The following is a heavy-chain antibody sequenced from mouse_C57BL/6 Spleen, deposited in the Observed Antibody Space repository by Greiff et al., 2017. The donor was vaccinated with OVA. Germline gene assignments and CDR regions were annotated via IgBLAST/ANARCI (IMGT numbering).Heavy chain of an antibody. CDR3: AKGPPGSSYGFAY. CDR1: GFSLTSSG. J-gene: IGHJ3*01. Sequence: QVQLQQSGPGLVQPSQRLSITCTVSGFSLTSSGVHWVRQSPGKGLEWLGVIWRGGSTDYNAAFMSRLSITKDNSKSQVFFKMNSLQADDTAIYYCAKGPPGSSYGFAYWGQGTLVTVSA. CDR2: IWRGGST. D-gene: IGHD1-1*01. V-gene: IGHV2-5*01.